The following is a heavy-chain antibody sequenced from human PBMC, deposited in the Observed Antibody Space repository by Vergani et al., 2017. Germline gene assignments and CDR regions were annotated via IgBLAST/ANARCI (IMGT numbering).Heavy chain of an antibody. CDR1: GFTFQAFA. Sequence: VEAGGGLVQPGGSLRLSCTASGFTFQAFAFHWVRQVSGRGLEWVSGIDRNYGVKNGNSFEGRFSISRDNAKKAVFLQMNNLRHEDTALDFCVKVNDNDADGPFDLWGRGTLVTVSS. CDR3: VKVNDNDADGPFDL. V-gene: IGHV3-9*01. D-gene: IGHD3-16*01. J-gene: IGHJ2*01. CDR2: IDRNYGVK.